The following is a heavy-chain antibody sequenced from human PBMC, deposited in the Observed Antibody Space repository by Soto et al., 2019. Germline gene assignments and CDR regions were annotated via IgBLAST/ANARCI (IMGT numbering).Heavy chain of an antibody. J-gene: IGHJ4*02. V-gene: IGHV3-48*01. D-gene: IGHD3-3*01. CDR2: ISSSSSTI. CDR1: GFTFSSYS. Sequence: PGGSLRLSCAASGFTFSSYSMNWLRQAPGKGLEWVSYISSSSSTIYYADSVKGRFTISRDNAKNSLYLQMNSLRAEDTAVYYCAKARAQYYDFWSGYPVDYWGQGTLVTVSS. CDR3: AKARAQYYDFWSGYPVDY.